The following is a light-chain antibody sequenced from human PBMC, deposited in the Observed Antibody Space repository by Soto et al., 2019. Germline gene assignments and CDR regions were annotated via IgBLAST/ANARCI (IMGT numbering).Light chain of an antibody. J-gene: IGKJ1*01. Sequence: IQLTQSPSSLSASVGDRVTITCRASQGISSYLGWYRQKPGKAPKLLIYGESTLQSGVPARFSGSGSGTEFNLTISRLQSEDFAEYHCQQYNNWPQTCGQGTKVDIK. CDR1: QGISSY. V-gene: IGKV1-9*01. CDR3: QQYNNWPQT. CDR2: GES.